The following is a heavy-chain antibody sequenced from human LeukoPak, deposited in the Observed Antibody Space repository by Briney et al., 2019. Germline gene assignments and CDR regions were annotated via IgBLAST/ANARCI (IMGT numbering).Heavy chain of an antibody. CDR3: ARDPRGSVLGY. J-gene: IGHJ4*02. D-gene: IGHD7-27*01. CDR2: INPNSGGT. CDR1: GYTFTGYY. Sequence: GASVKVSCKASGYTFTGYYMHWVRQAPGQGLEWMGWINPNSGGTNYAQKSQGRVTMTTDTSTSTAYMELRSLRSDDTAVYYCARDPRGSVLGYWGQGTLVTVSS. V-gene: IGHV1-2*02.